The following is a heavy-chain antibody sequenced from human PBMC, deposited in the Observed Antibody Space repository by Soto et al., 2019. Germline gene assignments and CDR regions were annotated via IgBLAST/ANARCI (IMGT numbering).Heavy chain of an antibody. V-gene: IGHV1-69*13. J-gene: IGHJ4*02. Sequence: SVKVSCKASGGTFSRNTISWVRQAPGQGLEWMGGIIPIFGTANYAQKFQGRVTITADESTSTAYMELNRLRSEDTAVYYCARQFDYDVSGYYYAYWGQGTLVTVSS. D-gene: IGHD3-22*01. CDR1: GGTFSRNT. CDR2: IIPIFGTA. CDR3: ARQFDYDVSGYYYAY.